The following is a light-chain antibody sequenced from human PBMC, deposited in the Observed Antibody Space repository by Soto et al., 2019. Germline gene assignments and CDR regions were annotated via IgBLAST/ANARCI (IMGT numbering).Light chain of an antibody. CDR3: QQYGSSRT. J-gene: IGKJ1*01. CDR1: QHIGTW. CDR2: AAS. V-gene: IGKV1-12*01. Sequence: DIQMTQSPSSVSASVGDRVTIACRTTQHIGTWLAWYQQKPGRAPNLLIYAASNLQSGVPSRFSGSGSGTDFTLTISSLEPEDFAVYYCQQYGSSRTFGQGTKVDIK.